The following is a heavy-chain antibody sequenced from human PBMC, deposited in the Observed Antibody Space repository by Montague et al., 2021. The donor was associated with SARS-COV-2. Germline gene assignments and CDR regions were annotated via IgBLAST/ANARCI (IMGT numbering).Heavy chain of an antibody. J-gene: IGHJ5*02. CDR1: GGSISSGSYY. CDR3: ARAALPGRKNWFDP. CDR2: IYTSGGA. Sequence: TRSLTCSVSGGSISSGSYYWSWLRQPAGKGLEWIGRIYTSGGANYNPSLNSRVTISVGTSKNQFPLNLTSVTAADTAVYYCARAALPGRKNWFDPWGQGTLVTVSS. V-gene: IGHV4-61*02. D-gene: IGHD2-2*01.